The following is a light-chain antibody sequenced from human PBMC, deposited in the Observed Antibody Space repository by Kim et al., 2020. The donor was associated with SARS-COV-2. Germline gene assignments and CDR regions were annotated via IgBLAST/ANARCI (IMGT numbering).Light chain of an antibody. CDR1: QSVNNNY. CDR2: DAS. J-gene: IGKJ4*01. CDR3: QQYGSSPLT. V-gene: IGKV3-20*01. Sequence: SPGERATLSCRTSQSVNNNYLAWYQQKPGQAPGLLIYDASSRATGIPDRFSGSGSGTDFTLTINRLEPEDFAVYYCQQYGSSPLTFGGGTKVDIK.